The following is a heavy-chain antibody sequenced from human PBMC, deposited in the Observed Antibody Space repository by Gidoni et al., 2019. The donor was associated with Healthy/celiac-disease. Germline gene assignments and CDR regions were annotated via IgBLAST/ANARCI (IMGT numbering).Heavy chain of an antibody. V-gene: IGHV4-34*01. D-gene: IGHD3-10*01. CDR2: INHSGST. CDR3: ARLSSGSYRGGGYYYYYYMDV. J-gene: IGHJ6*03. CDR1: GGSFSGYY. Sequence: QVQLQQWGAGLLKPSETLSITCAVYGGSFSGYYWSWIRQPPGKGLEWIGEINHSGSTNYNPSLKSRVTISVDTSKNQFSLKLSSVTAADTAVYYCARLSSGSYRGGGYYYYYYMDVWGKGTTVTVSS.